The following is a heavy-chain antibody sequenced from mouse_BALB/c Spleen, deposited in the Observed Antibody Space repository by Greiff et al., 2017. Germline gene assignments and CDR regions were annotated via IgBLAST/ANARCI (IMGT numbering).Heavy chain of an antibody. CDR2: ISYSGST. V-gene: IGHV3-2*02. CDR1: GYSITSDYA. Sequence: EVHLVESGPGLVKPSQSLSLTCTVTGYSITSDYAWNWIRQFPGNKLEWMGYISYSGSTSYNPSLKSRISITRDTSKNQFFLQLNSVTTEDTATYYCARKDGNYDYWGQGTTLTVSS. CDR3: ARKDGNYDY. J-gene: IGHJ2*01. D-gene: IGHD2-1*01.